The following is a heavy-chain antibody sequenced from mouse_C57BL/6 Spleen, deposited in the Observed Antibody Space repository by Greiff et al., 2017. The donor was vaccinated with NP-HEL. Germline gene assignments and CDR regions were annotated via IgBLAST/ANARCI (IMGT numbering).Heavy chain of an antibody. Sequence: EVQLVESGGGLVQPGGSMKLSCVASGFTFSNYWMNWVRQSPEKGLEWVAQIRLKSDNYATHYAESVKGRFTISRDDSKSSVYLQMNNLRAEDTGIYYCTVEVTVTYYAMDYWGQGTSVTVSS. J-gene: IGHJ4*01. D-gene: IGHD2-1*01. CDR2: IRLKSDNYAT. CDR3: TVEVTVTYYAMDY. CDR1: GFTFSNYW. V-gene: IGHV6-3*01.